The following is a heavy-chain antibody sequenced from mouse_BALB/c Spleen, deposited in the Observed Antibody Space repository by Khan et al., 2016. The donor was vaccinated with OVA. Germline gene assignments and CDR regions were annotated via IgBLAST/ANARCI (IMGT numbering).Heavy chain of an antibody. V-gene: IGHV5-6*01. CDR1: GFTFSRYG. Sequence: EVELVESGGDLVKPGGSLKLSCAASGFTFSRYGMSWVRQTPDKRLEWVAIISTSGSYTYYPDSVKGRFTISRDNAMNTLYLQMSSLKSEDTAMYYCARCLYDTSYHYYAMDYWGQGTSITVSS. CDR3: ARCLYDTSYHYYAMDY. J-gene: IGHJ4*01. CDR2: ISTSGSYT. D-gene: IGHD1-1*01.